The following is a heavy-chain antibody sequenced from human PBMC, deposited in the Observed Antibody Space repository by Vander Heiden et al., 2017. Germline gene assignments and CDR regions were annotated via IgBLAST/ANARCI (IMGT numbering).Heavy chain of an antibody. Sequence: EVQLVESGGGLVQPGGSLRLSCAASGFTFSSYDMPWVRQATGKGLEWVSAIATAGDTYYLGSVKGRFTISRENAKNSLYLQMNSLRAGDTAVYYCARGGSPEAFDIWGQGTMVTVSS. CDR2: IATAGDT. D-gene: IGHD1-26*01. J-gene: IGHJ3*02. CDR3: ARGGSPEAFDI. V-gene: IGHV3-13*01. CDR1: GFTFSSYD.